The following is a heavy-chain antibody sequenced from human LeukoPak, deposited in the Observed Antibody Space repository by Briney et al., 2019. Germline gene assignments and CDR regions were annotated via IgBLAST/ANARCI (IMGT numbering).Heavy chain of an antibody. CDR2: IYYSGST. CDR1: GGSISSSSYY. V-gene: IGHV4-39*07. CDR3: ATRVVVAATPGWFDP. J-gene: IGHJ5*02. Sequence: PSETLSLTCTVSGGSISSSSYYWGWIRQPPGKGLEWIGSIYYSGSTYYNPSLKSRVTISVDTSKNQFSLKLSSVTAADTAVYYCATRVVVAATPGWFDPWGQGTLVTVSS. D-gene: IGHD2-15*01.